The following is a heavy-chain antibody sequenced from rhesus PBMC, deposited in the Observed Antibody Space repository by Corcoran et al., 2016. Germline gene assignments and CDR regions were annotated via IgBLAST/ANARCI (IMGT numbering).Heavy chain of an antibody. CDR1: GFTFRSYV. D-gene: IGHD6-25*01. CDR2: IRESGGTK. Sequence: DVQLVESGGGLVKPGGSLSLSCVASGFTFRSYVRHGVRQAPGKGLEWVSVIRESGGTKYYADSVKGRFTISRDNAKNSLFLQMNSLKAEDTAVYYCASSGIAAAADFDYWGQGVLVTVSS. J-gene: IGHJ4*01. V-gene: IGHV3S26*01. CDR3: ASSGIAAAADFDY.